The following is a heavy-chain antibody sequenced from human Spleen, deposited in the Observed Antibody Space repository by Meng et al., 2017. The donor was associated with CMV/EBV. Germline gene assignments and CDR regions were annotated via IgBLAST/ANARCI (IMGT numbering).Heavy chain of an antibody. CDR1: GFSVSSHY. CDR3: AKRAGGPDY. J-gene: IGHJ4*02. V-gene: IGHV3-23*01. CDR2: ISGRADMT. D-gene: IGHD3-10*01. Sequence: GESLKISCAASGFSVSSHYMIWVRQAPGKGLEWVSGISGRADMTYYADSVKGRFTISRDNSKNTLYLQMNSLRAEDTAVYYCAKRAGGPDYWGQGTLVTGSS.